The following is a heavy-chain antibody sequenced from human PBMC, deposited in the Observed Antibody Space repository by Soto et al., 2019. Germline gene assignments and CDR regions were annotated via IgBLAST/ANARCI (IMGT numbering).Heavy chain of an antibody. D-gene: IGHD6-19*01. CDR3: ARDRLAGRVYYYGMDV. V-gene: IGHV3-30-3*01. Sequence: GGSLRLSCAASGFTFSSYAMHWVRQAPGKGLEWVAVISYDGSNKYYADSVKGRFTISRDNSKNTLYLQMNSLRAEDTAVYYCARDRLAGRVYYYGMDVWGQGTTVTVSS. J-gene: IGHJ6*02. CDR1: GFTFSSYA. CDR2: ISYDGSNK.